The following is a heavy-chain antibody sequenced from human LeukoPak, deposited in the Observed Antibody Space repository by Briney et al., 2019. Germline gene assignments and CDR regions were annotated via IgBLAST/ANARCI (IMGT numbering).Heavy chain of an antibody. V-gene: IGHV3-11*05. CDR3: ARVDIVVVPAAQAYFVY. Sequence: GGSLRLSCAASGFTFSDYYMSWIRQAPGKGLEWVSYISSSSSYTNYADSVKGRFTISRDNAKNSLYLQMNSLRAEDTAVYYCARVDIVVVPAAQAYFVYWGQGALVTVSS. D-gene: IGHD2-2*01. CDR2: ISSSSSYT. CDR1: GFTFSDYY. J-gene: IGHJ4*02.